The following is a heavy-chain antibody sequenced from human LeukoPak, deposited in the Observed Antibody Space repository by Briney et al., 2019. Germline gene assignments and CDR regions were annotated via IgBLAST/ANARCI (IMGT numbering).Heavy chain of an antibody. D-gene: IGHD3-22*01. CDR3: ARDEGSGNYYDSSGYFDY. CDR1: GFTFSSYE. J-gene: IGHJ4*02. V-gene: IGHV3-48*03. Sequence: GGSLRLSCAASGFTFSSYEMNWVRQAPGKGLEWVSYISSSGSTIYYADSVKGRFTISRDNAKNSLYLQMNSLRAEDTAVYYCARDEGSGNYYDSSGYFDYWGQGTLVTVSS. CDR2: ISSSGSTI.